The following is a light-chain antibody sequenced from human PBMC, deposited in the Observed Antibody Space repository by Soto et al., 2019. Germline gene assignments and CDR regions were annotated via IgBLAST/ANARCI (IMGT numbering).Light chain of an antibody. CDR1: QSVSSW. V-gene: IGKV1-5*03. J-gene: IGKJ1*01. Sequence: DIQLTQSPPTLAASIGDRVTITCRASQSVSSWLAWYQQRPGQAPNLLISKGSHLEWGVPSRFSGSGSGTEFSLTVSSLQPEDFATYYCQQYLTFPWTFGQGTKVE. CDR2: KGS. CDR3: QQYLTFPWT.